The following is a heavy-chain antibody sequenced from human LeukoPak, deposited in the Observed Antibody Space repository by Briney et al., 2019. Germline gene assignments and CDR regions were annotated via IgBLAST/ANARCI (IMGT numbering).Heavy chain of an antibody. J-gene: IGHJ3*02. CDR2: INPNSGGT. Sequence: GASVKVSCKASGYTFTGYYMRWVRQAPGQGLEWMGWINPNSGGTNYAQKLQGRVTMTRDTSISTAYMELSRLRSDDTAVYYCARADSRSWDAFDIWGQGTMVTVSS. CDR3: ARADSRSWDAFDI. V-gene: IGHV1-2*02. CDR1: GYTFTGYY. D-gene: IGHD3-22*01.